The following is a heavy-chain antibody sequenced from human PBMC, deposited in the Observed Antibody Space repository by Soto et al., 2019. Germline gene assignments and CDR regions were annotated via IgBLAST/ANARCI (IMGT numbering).Heavy chain of an antibody. V-gene: IGHV3-30*18. J-gene: IGHJ4*02. Sequence: QVQLVESGGGVVQPGRSLRLSCAASGFSFSTYGMHWVRQAPGKGLEWVAVISYDGSNKYYAESVKGRFTISRDNSKNTLYLQMNSLRAEDTAVCYCAKDRGYCNGGSCYSSDYWGRGTLVTVSS. CDR2: ISYDGSNK. D-gene: IGHD2-15*01. CDR1: GFSFSTYG. CDR3: AKDRGYCNGGSCYSSDY.